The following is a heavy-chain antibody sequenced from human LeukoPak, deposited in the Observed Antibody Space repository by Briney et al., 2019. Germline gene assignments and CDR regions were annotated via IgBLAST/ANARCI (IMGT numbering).Heavy chain of an antibody. Sequence: SQTLSLTCTVSGGSISSGDYYWSWIRQPPGKGLEWIGYIYYSGSTYYNPSLKSRVTISVDTSKNQFSLELSSVTAADTAVYYCASRNSGSYSQLDYWGQGTLVTVSS. CDR3: ASRNSGSYSQLDY. CDR1: GGSISSGDYY. V-gene: IGHV4-30-4*08. CDR2: IYYSGST. J-gene: IGHJ4*02. D-gene: IGHD3-10*01.